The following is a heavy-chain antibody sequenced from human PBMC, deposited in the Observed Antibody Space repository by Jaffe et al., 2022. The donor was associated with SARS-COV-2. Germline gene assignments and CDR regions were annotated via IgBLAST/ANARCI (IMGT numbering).Heavy chain of an antibody. Sequence: EVQLLESGGGLVQPGGSLRLSCAASGFTFSNSAMTWVRQAPGKGLEWVSTISGGGTTYYADSVKGRFTISRDNSKNTLDLQMNSLRAEDTAAYYCAKYYSSGSKTYDYWGQGTLVTVSS. J-gene: IGHJ4*02. D-gene: IGHD6-19*01. CDR2: ISGGGTT. V-gene: IGHV3-23*01. CDR1: GFTFSNSA. CDR3: AKYYSSGSKTYDY.